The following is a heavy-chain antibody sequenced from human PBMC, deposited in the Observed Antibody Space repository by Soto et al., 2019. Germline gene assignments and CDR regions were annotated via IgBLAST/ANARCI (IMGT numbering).Heavy chain of an antibody. CDR2: ISYDGSNK. J-gene: IGHJ4*02. CDR1: GFTFSSYG. D-gene: IGHD2-21*02. CDR3: AKDQGTEDYFDY. Sequence: QVQLVESGGGVVQPGRSLRLSCAASGFTFSSYGMHWVRQAPGKGLEWVAVISYDGSNKYYAYSVKGRFTISRDNSKNTLYLQMNSLRAEDTAVYYCAKDQGTEDYFDYWGQGTLVTVSS. V-gene: IGHV3-30*18.